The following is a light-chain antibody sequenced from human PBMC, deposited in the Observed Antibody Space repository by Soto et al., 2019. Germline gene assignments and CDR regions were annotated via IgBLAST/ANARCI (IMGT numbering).Light chain of an antibody. Sequence: IHMTPSPSTVSGSVGGRVTLSXRASQTVGRWLAWDQQQTGXPPKXXXVKXATLRRGGPSRLSGSGSGTDFTLTISSLQPKYIAIYYYQQYKDDSWTFGQGTKVDIK. CDR1: QTVGRW. V-gene: IGKV1-5*03. J-gene: IGKJ1*01. CDR2: KXA. CDR3: QQYKDDSWT.